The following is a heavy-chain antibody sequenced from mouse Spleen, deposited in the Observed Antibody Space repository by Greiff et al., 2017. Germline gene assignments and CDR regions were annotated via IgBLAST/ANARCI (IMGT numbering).Heavy chain of an antibody. D-gene: IGHD2-4*01. CDR2: IDPSDSET. CDR3: ARYDYGSYYYAMDY. J-gene: IGHJ4*01. CDR1: GYTFTSYW. V-gene: IGHV1-52*01. Sequence: VQLQQSGAELVRPGSSVKLSCKASGYTFTSYWMHWVKQRPIQGLEWIGNIDPSDSETHYNQKFKDKATLTVDKSSSTAYMQLSSLTSEDSAVYYCARYDYGSYYYAMDYWGQGTSVTVSS.